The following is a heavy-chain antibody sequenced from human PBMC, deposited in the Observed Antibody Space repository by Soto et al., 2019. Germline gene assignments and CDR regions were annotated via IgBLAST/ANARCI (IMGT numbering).Heavy chain of an antibody. V-gene: IGHV3-53*01. Sequence: QPGGSLRLSCAASGLNVTRNYMSWVRQAPGKGLEWVSVMSSGVYTYYADSVKGRFTISRDNSKNTLFLQINSLITEDTAVYYCARLFGRYGWFDPWGQGTLVTVSS. CDR2: MSSGVYT. D-gene: IGHD2-21*01. J-gene: IGHJ5*02. CDR1: GLNVTRNY. CDR3: ARLFGRYGWFDP.